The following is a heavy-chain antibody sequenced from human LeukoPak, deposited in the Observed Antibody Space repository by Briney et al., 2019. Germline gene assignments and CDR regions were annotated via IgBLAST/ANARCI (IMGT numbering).Heavy chain of an antibody. CDR3: ARGHWEDCSRTSCYIRFDY. V-gene: IGHV1-2*02. J-gene: IGHJ4*02. CDR2: INPNSGGT. D-gene: IGHD2-2*02. CDR1: GYTFIGYY. Sequence: GASVKVSCKASGYTFIGYYMHWVRQAPGQGLEWMGWINPNSGGTNYAQKFQGRVTMTRDTSISTAYMELSRLRSDDTAVYYCARGHWEDCSRTSCYIRFDYWGQGTLVTVSS.